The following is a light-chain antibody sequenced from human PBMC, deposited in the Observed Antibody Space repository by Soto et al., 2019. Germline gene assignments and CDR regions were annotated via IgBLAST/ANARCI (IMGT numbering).Light chain of an antibody. Sequence: DIVMTQSPDSLALSLGERATINCKSSQTLFYSTSNKNYLAWYQQKPGQPPKVLIYWASTLESGVPDRFSGSGAGTDFTLTISSLQTEDVAVYYCQQYYNNSPYTFGRGTKLEIK. V-gene: IGKV4-1*01. CDR3: QQYYNNSPYT. CDR1: QTLFYSTSNKNY. J-gene: IGKJ2*01. CDR2: WAS.